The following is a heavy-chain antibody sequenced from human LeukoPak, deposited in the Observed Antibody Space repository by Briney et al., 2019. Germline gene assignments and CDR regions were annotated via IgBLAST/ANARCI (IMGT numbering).Heavy chain of an antibody. CDR3: ARARTDLNWFDP. J-gene: IGHJ5*02. CDR2: INAGNGNT. CDR1: GYTFTSYA. Sequence: ASVKVSCKASGYTFTSYAMHWVRQAPGQRLEWMGWINAGNGNTKYSQEFQGRVTITRDTSASTAYMELSSLRSEDMAVYYCARARTDLNWFDPWGQGTLVTVSS. V-gene: IGHV1-3*03. D-gene: IGHD1-1*01.